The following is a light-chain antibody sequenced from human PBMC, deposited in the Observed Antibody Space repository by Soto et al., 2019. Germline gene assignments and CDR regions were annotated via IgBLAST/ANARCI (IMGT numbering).Light chain of an antibody. CDR3: SSYTSSAFLYV. J-gene: IGLJ1*01. V-gene: IGLV2-14*03. CDR2: DVS. CDR1: NSDVGGYTY. Sequence: QSVLTQPASVSGSPGQSITISCTGTNSDVGGYTYVSWYQQHPGKVPKLMIYDVSNRPSGVSDRFSGSKSGNTASLTISGLQAEDEADYYCSSYTSSAFLYVFGTGTKLTVL.